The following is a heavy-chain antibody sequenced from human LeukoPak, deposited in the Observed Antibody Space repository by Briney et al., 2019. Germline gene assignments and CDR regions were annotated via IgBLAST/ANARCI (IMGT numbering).Heavy chain of an antibody. Sequence: PGGSLRLSCAASGFTFNNCWLSWVRQAPGKGLEWVANIKQDATEKYYVDSVKGRFTISRDNAKNSLYLQMHSLRAEDTAVYYCAKSHPNYYYYTDVWGKGTTVTVSS. CDR2: IKQDATEK. J-gene: IGHJ6*03. V-gene: IGHV3-7*01. CDR1: GFTFNNCW. CDR3: AKSHPNYYYYTDV.